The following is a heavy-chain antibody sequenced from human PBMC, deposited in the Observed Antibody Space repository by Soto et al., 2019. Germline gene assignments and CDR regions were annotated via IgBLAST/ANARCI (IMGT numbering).Heavy chain of an antibody. CDR3: ATDYYGMDV. CDR1: GFTFRSYA. Sequence: EVQLLESGGGLVQPGGSLRLSCAASGFTFRSYAMSWVRQAPGKGLEWVSAISGSGGSGGSTNYADSVKGRFTISRDNSKNTLYLQMNSLRAEDSDVYYCATDYYGMDVWGQGTTVTVSS. CDR2: ISGSGGSGGST. J-gene: IGHJ6*02. V-gene: IGHV3-23*01.